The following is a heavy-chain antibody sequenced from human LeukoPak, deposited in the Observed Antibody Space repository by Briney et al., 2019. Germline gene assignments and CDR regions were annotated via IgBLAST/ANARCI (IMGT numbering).Heavy chain of an antibody. V-gene: IGHV1-69*13. Sequence: SVKVSCKASGGTFSSYAISWVRQAPGQGLEWMGGIIPIFGTANYAQKFQGRVTITADESTSTAYMELSSLRSEDTAVYYCARDRQKRAGYSSGWYYYYYMDVRGKGTTVTVSS. CDR1: GGTFSSYA. CDR3: ARDRQKRAGYSSGWYYYYYMDV. CDR2: IIPIFGTA. J-gene: IGHJ6*03. D-gene: IGHD6-19*01.